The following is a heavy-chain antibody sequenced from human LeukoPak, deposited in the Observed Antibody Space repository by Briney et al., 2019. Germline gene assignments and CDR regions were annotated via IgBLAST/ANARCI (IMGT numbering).Heavy chain of an antibody. D-gene: IGHD4-11*01. Sequence: SETLSLTCTVSDASISSYYWSWIRQPPGKGLEWIAYVYYTGTSNYNPSLKSRVTISIDTSKNQFSLKLISVTAADTAVYYCARYSNHVDYFDSWGQGTLVTVSS. V-gene: IGHV4-59*01. CDR1: DASISSYY. CDR2: VYYTGTS. CDR3: ARYSNHVDYFDS. J-gene: IGHJ4*02.